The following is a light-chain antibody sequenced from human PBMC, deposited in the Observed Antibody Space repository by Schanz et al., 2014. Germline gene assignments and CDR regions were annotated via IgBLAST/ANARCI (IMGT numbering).Light chain of an antibody. V-gene: IGLV1-40*01. Sequence: QSVLTQPPSVSGAPGQRVTISCTGSSSNIGAANDVHWYQQLPGTAPKLLIYGNSNRPSGVPDRFSGSKSGTSASLAITGLQSEDEADYYCAAWDDSVNGQLFGGGTKVTVL. CDR1: SSNIGAAND. CDR2: GNS. J-gene: IGLJ3*02. CDR3: AAWDDSVNGQL.